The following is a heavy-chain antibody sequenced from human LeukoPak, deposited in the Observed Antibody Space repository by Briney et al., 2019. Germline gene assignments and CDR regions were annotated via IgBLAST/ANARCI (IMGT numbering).Heavy chain of an antibody. Sequence: PGRSLRLSCAASGFTFDDYAMHWVRPAPGKGLEWVSGISWNSGSIGYADSVKGRFTISRDNAKNSLYLQMNSLRAEDMALYYCAKDMGYSSSSRSFDYWGQGTLVTVSS. D-gene: IGHD6-13*01. CDR1: GFTFDDYA. CDR2: ISWNSGSI. J-gene: IGHJ4*02. CDR3: AKDMGYSSSSRSFDY. V-gene: IGHV3-9*03.